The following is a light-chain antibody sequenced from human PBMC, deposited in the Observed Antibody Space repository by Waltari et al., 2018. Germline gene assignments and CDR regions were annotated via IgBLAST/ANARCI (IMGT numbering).Light chain of an antibody. CDR2: AAS. J-gene: IGKJ3*01. CDR3: QQSYSTPPFS. CDR1: QSIADY. V-gene: IGKV1-39*01. Sequence: DIQMTQSPSSLSASVGDRVTITCRASQSIADYLNWYQQKPGKAPKLLIYAASNLHGGVPPRFSGSGSGTDFTLTINTLQPEDFATYYCQQSYSTPPFSFGPWTKVDIK.